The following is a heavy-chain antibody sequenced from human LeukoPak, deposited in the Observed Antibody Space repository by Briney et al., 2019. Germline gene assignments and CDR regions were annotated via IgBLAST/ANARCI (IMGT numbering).Heavy chain of an antibody. CDR1: GFTFDDYA. CDR3: AKDKFYGLHWYFDL. Sequence: GRSLRLSCAASGFTFDDYAMHWVRQAPGKGLEWVSGISWNSGSIGYADSVKGRFTISRDNTKNSLYLQKNSLRAEDMALYYCAKDKFYGLHWYFDLWGRGTLVTVSS. D-gene: IGHD4-17*01. J-gene: IGHJ2*01. V-gene: IGHV3-9*03. CDR2: ISWNSGSI.